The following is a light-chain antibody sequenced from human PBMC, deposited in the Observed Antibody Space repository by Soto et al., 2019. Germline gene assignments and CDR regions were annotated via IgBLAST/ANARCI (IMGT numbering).Light chain of an antibody. CDR1: QGISSF. CDR2: EAS. V-gene: IGKV1-9*01. CDR3: QQLNSYPLT. J-gene: IGKJ4*01. Sequence: DIQLTQSPSFLSASVGDRVTITCRASQGISSFLAWYQQKPGKAPKLLIYEASTLQSGVPSRFSGSGSGTEFTLTISSLQPEDFATYYCQQLNSYPLTFGGGTMMEIK.